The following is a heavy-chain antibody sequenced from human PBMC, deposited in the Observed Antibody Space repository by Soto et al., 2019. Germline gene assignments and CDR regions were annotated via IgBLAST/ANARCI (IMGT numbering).Heavy chain of an antibody. V-gene: IGHV3-21*01. CDR2: ISSSSNYI. CDR1: GFSFSSYS. Sequence: PGGSLRLSCAASGFSFSSYSMNWVRQAPGKGLEWVSSISSSSNYIYYADSLKGRFTISRDNAKNSLYLQINSLRAEDTAVYFCARDYLSRGNSILWGQGTLVSVSS. CDR3: ARDYLSRGNSIL. J-gene: IGHJ4*02. D-gene: IGHD4-4*01.